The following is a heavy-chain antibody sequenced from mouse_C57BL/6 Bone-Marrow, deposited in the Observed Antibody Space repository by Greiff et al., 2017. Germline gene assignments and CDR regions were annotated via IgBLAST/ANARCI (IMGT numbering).Heavy chain of an antibody. CDR1: GFTFSSYG. J-gene: IGHJ1*03. V-gene: IGHV5-6*01. Sequence: EVQLVESGGDLVKPGGSLKLSCAASGFTFSSYGMSWVRQTPDKRLEWVATISSGGSYTYYPDSVKGRFTISRDNAKNTLYLQMSGLKSEDTAMYYCARHDSSGYDWYFDVWGTGTTVTVSS. CDR2: ISSGGSYT. CDR3: ARHDSSGYDWYFDV. D-gene: IGHD3-2*02.